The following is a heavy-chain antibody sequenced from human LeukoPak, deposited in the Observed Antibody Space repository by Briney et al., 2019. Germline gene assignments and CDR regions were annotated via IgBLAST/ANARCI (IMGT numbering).Heavy chain of an antibody. CDR3: ARELTSTIFGVPIDY. CDR1: GFTFSSYW. J-gene: IGHJ4*02. Sequence: GGSLRLSCAASGFTFSSYWMSWVRQAPGKGLEWVANIKQDGSEKYYVDSVKGRFTISRDNAKNSLYLQVNSLRAEDTAVYYCARELTSTIFGVPIDYWGQGTLVTVSS. D-gene: IGHD3-3*01. CDR2: IKQDGSEK. V-gene: IGHV3-7*01.